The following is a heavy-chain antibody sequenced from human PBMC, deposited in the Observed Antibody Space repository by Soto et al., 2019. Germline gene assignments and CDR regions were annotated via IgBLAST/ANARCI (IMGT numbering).Heavy chain of an antibody. D-gene: IGHD6-6*01. CDR2: IIPIFGTA. CDR1: GGTFSSYA. V-gene: IGHV1-69*13. J-gene: IGHJ6*02. CDR3: ARDPSPIAARRKRYGMDV. Sequence: GASVKVSCKASGGTFSSYAISWVRQAPGQGPEWMGGIIPIFGTANYAQKFQGRVTITADESTSTAYMELSSLRSEDTAVYYCARDPSPIAARRKRYGMDVWGQGTTVTVSS.